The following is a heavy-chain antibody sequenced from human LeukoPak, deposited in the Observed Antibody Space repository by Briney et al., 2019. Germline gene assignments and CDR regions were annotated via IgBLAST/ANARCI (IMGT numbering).Heavy chain of an antibody. Sequence: PGGSLRLSCAASGFTFSSYDMHWVRQATGKGLEWVPAIGTAGDTYYPGSVKGRFTISRENAKSSLYLQMNSLRAGDTAVYYCARSYGGNYDYWGQGTLVTVSS. D-gene: IGHD4-23*01. CDR1: GFTFSSYD. CDR2: IGTAGDT. V-gene: IGHV3-13*04. J-gene: IGHJ4*02. CDR3: ARSYGGNYDY.